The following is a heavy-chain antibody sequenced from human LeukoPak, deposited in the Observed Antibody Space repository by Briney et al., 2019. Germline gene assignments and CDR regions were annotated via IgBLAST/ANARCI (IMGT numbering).Heavy chain of an antibody. CDR2: IKQDGSEK. D-gene: IGHD5-12*01. V-gene: IGHV3-7*01. J-gene: IGHJ4*02. CDR1: GFTFSSYW. CDR3: ARDNGATTYDY. Sequence: GGSLRLSCAASGFTFSSYWMSWVRQAAGKGREWVANIKQDGSEKYYVDSVKGRFTLSRDNAKNSLYLQMNSLRAEDTAVYYCARDNGATTYDYWGQGTLVTVSS.